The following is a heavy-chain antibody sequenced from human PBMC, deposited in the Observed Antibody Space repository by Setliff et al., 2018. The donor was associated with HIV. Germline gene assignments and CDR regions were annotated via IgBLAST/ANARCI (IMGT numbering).Heavy chain of an antibody. Sequence: SETLSLTCSVSGDSIGTYYWNWIRQTPGKRLEWIGFFYYGGSTDYNPALRHRVAISVDTSRNRVSLKMTSVTAADTAVYYCARARLLGGFLSWGRGALVTVSS. V-gene: IGHV4-59*01. CDR2: FYYGGST. CDR3: ARARLLGGFLS. D-gene: IGHD7-27*01. CDR1: GDSIGTYY. J-gene: IGHJ5*02.